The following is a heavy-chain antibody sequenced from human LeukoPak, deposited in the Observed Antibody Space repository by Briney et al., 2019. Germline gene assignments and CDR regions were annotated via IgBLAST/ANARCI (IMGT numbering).Heavy chain of an antibody. CDR3: ARDAGGSSWITG. D-gene: IGHD6-13*01. CDR1: GFTFRRSA. V-gene: IGHV3-23*01. Sequence: LTGGSLRLSCAASGFTFRRSAMTWVRQVPGKGLEWVSTISGSAGTTDYADSVKGRFTISRDISKNTLYLQMNSLRAEDTAVYYCARDAGGSSWITGWGQGTLVTVSS. CDR2: ISGSAGTT. J-gene: IGHJ4*02.